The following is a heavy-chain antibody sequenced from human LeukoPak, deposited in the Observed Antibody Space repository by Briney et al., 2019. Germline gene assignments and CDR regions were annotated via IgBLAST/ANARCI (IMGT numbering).Heavy chain of an antibody. CDR2: IYYTGTT. CDR3: ASPSLHRELRSVFDY. CDR1: GGSISSSGYY. D-gene: IGHD4-17*01. Sequence: SETLSLTCTVSGGSISSSGYYWGWIRQPPGKGLESIGSIYYTGTTSYNPSLKSRLTISVDTSKNQFSLKLSSVTAADTAVYYCASPSLHRELRSVFDYWGQGTLVTVSS. V-gene: IGHV4-39*01. J-gene: IGHJ4*02.